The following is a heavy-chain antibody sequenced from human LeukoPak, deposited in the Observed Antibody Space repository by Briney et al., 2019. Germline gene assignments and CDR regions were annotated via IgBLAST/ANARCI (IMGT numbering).Heavy chain of an antibody. Sequence: GASLRLSCAASGFTFSSYAMSWVRQAPGKGLEWVSTISGSGGSTYYADSVKGRFTISRDNSRNTLYLQVNSLRAEDTAVYYCAKDGPTSSEYFQHWGQGTLVTVSS. CDR3: AKDGPTSSEYFQH. CDR2: ISGSGGST. V-gene: IGHV3-23*01. J-gene: IGHJ1*01. CDR1: GFTFSSYA.